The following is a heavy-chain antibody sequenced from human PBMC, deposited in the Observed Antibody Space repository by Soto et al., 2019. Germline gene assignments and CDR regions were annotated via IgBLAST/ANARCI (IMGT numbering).Heavy chain of an antibody. CDR3: AKAPRPGYYYYGMDV. J-gene: IGHJ6*02. Sequence: GGSLRLSCAASGFTFSSYGMHWVRQAPGKGLEWVAVISYDGSNKYYADSVKGRFTISRDNSKNTLYLQMNSLRAEDTAVYYCAKAPRPGYYYYGMDVWGQGTTVTVSS. CDR2: ISYDGSNK. D-gene: IGHD6-6*01. V-gene: IGHV3-30*18. CDR1: GFTFSSYG.